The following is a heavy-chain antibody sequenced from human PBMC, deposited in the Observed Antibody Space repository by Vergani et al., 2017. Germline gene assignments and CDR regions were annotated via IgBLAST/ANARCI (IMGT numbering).Heavy chain of an antibody. Sequence: QVQLQESGPGLVKPSETLSLTCTVSGGSVSSGSYYWSWIRQPAGKGLEWIGYIYYSGSTNYNPSLKSRVTISVDTSKNQFSLKLSSVTAADTAVYYCARDHRQLSYYYYMGVWGKGTTVTVSS. CDR3: ARDHRQLSYYYYMGV. V-gene: IGHV4-61*10. D-gene: IGHD5-18*01. CDR1: GGSVSSGSYY. CDR2: IYYSGST. J-gene: IGHJ6*03.